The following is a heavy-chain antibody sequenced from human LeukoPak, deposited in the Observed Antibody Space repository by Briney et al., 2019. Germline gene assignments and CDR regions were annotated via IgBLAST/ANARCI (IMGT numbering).Heavy chain of an antibody. V-gene: IGHV3-23*01. CDR3: AAGFYFGDY. J-gene: IGHJ4*02. CDR1: GFTFKTYG. D-gene: IGHD3-3*01. CDR2: LSGSDGST. Sequence: PGGSLRLSCVASGFTFKTYGMSWVRQAPGKGLEWVSTLSGSDGSTYYADSVKGRFTISGDNSKSTLYLQMNSLRAEDTAVYYCAAGFYFGDYWGQGTLVTVSS.